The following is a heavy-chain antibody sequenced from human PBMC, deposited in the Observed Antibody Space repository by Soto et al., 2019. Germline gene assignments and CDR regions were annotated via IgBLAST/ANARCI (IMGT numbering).Heavy chain of an antibody. CDR2: IYYSGST. CDR3: ARADGRDGYNLDY. J-gene: IGHJ4*02. Sequence: TLSLTCTVSGGSISSYYWSWIRQPPGKGLEWIGYIYYSGSTNYNPSLKSRVTISVDTSKNQFSLKLSSVTAADTAVYYCARADGRDGYNLDYWGQGTLVTVSS. D-gene: IGHD5-12*01. V-gene: IGHV4-59*01. CDR1: GGSISSYY.